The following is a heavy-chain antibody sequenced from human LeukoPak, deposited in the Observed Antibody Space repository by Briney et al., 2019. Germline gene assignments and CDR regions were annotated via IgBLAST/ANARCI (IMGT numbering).Heavy chain of an antibody. CDR3: ARDSVWFGESAAFDI. D-gene: IGHD3-10*01. CDR1: GFTFSSYA. CDR2: ISGSGGST. Sequence: PGGSLRLSCAASGFTFSSYAMSWVRQAPGKGLEWVSAISGSGGSTYSADSVKGRFTISRDNSKNSLYLQMNSLRAEDTAVYYCARDSVWFGESAAFDIWGQGTMVTVSS. J-gene: IGHJ3*02. V-gene: IGHV3-23*01.